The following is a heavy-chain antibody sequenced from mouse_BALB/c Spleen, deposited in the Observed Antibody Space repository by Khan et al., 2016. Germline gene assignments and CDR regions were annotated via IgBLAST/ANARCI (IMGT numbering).Heavy chain of an antibody. CDR3: ASYYYVSPWFAY. D-gene: IGHD1-1*01. V-gene: IGHV3-2*02. CDR2: ISYSGST. J-gene: IGHJ3*01. Sequence: EVQLQESGPGLVKPSQSLSLTCTVTGYSITSDYAWNWIRQFPGNKLEWMGYISYSGSTSYNPSLKSRISITRETSKNQFFLQLNSVTTEDTATYYCASYYYVSPWFAYWGQGTLVTVSA. CDR1: GYSITSDYA.